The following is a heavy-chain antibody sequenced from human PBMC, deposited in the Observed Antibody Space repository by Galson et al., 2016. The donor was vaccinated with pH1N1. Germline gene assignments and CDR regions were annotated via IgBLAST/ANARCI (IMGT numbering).Heavy chain of an antibody. CDR1: GYSFSGYY. Sequence: SETLSLTCAVSGYSFSGYYWSWLRQPPGKGLEWIGEINHSGSTNYNPSLKSRVTISVDTSENRFSLKLYSVTAADTAVYYCARGRGGYNSRERQYYYYYMDVWGKGTTVTVSS. J-gene: IGHJ6*03. D-gene: IGHD5-24*01. CDR2: INHSGST. V-gene: IGHV4-34*01. CDR3: ARGRGGYNSRERQYYYYYMDV.